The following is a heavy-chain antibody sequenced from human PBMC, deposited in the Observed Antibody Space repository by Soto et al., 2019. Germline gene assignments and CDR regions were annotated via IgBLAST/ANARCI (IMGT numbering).Heavy chain of an antibody. D-gene: IGHD3-3*01. CDR2: IKSKTDGGTT. J-gene: IGHJ2*01. Sequence: EVQLVESGGGLVKPGGSLRLSCAASGFTFSNAWMSWVRQAPGKGLEWVGRIKSKTDGGTTDYAAPVKGRFTISRDDSKDTLYLQMNSLKTEDTAVYYCTTDCYYDFWSGYYSCGGAWYFDLWGRGTLVTVSS. V-gene: IGHV3-15*01. CDR1: GFTFSNAW. CDR3: TTDCYYDFWSGYYSCGGAWYFDL.